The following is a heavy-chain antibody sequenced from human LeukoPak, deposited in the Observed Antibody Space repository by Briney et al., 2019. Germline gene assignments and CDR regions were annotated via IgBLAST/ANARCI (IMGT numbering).Heavy chain of an antibody. CDR2: ISYDGSNK. J-gene: IGHJ4*02. D-gene: IGHD6-19*01. V-gene: IGHV3-30-3*01. CDR1: GFTFSSYA. CDR3: ARGSGWYQIDQ. Sequence: GGSLRLSCAASGFTFSSYAMHWVRQAPGKGLEWVAVISYDGSNKYYADSVKGRFTISRDNSKNTLYLQMNSLRAEDTAVYYCARGSGWYQIDQWGQGTLVTVSS.